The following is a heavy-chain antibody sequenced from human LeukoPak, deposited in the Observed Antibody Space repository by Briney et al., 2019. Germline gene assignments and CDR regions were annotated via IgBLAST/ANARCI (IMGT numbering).Heavy chain of an antibody. V-gene: IGHV1-8*01. Sequence: ASVKVSCKASGYTFTSYDINWVRQATGQGLEWMGWMNPNSGNTGYAQKFQGRVTMTRNTSISTAYMELSSLRSEDTAVYYCARGGYCSSTSCYLIYGMDVWGQGTTVTVSS. CDR2: MNPNSGNT. CDR3: ARGGYCSSTSCYLIYGMDV. J-gene: IGHJ6*02. CDR1: GYTFTSYD. D-gene: IGHD2-2*01.